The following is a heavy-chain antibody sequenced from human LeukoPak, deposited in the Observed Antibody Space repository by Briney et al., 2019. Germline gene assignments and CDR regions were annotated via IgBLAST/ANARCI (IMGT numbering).Heavy chain of an antibody. Sequence: SETLPLTCTVSGGSISSSSYYWGWIRQPPGKGLEWIGSIYYSGSTYYNPSLKSRVTISVDTSKNQFSLKLSSVTAADTAVYYCARRGCSSGRTYCYYFDYWGQGTLVTVSS. CDR3: ARRGCSSGRTYCYYFDY. CDR2: IYYSGST. J-gene: IGHJ4*02. D-gene: IGHD6-19*01. V-gene: IGHV4-39*01. CDR1: GGSISSSSYY.